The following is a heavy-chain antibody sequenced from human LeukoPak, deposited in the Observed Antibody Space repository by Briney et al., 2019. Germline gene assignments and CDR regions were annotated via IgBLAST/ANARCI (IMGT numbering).Heavy chain of an antibody. V-gene: IGHV3-7*04. J-gene: IGHJ4*02. CDR1: GFHISSDW. Sequence: GGSLRLSCAASGFHISSDWMSWVRQAPGKGLEWVANIKQDGSEKYHVDSVKGRFTIFRDNAKNSLYLQMNSLRAEDTAVYYCARMYYDSNASPFDYWGQGTLVTVSS. CDR2: IKQDGSEK. CDR3: ARMYYDSNASPFDY. D-gene: IGHD3-16*01.